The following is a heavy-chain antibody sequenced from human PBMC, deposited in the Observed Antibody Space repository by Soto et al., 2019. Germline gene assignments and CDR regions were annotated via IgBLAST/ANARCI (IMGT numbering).Heavy chain of an antibody. J-gene: IGHJ3*02. D-gene: IGHD4-17*01. CDR2: ISRDAYDI. CDR3: AHPRGYGVFDAYDI. CDR1: GGTFSTYN. Sequence: GSLRRSCVASGGTFSTYNMSGVRQAPGKGLEWVSAISRDAYDIYYADSVKGRFTISRDNSKHMLYLQMNSLRTEDTAVYYCAHPRGYGVFDAYDIWAQGSMVTVSS. V-gene: IGHV3-23*01.